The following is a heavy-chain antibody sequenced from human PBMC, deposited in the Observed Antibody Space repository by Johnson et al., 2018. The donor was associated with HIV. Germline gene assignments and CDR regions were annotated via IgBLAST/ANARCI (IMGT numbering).Heavy chain of an antibody. Sequence: MQLVESGGGLVQPGGSLRLSCAASGFTFSSYAMSWVRQAPGKGLEWVSAISGSGGSTYYEDSVKGRFTISRDNSKNTLYLHMNSLRIDDTGVYYCAKDLGAAELTPDVFEFCGQGTMVTVAS. CDR3: AKDLGAAELTPDVFEF. CDR1: GFTFSSYA. J-gene: IGHJ3*01. V-gene: IGHV3-23*04. D-gene: IGHD1-7*01. CDR2: ISGSGGST.